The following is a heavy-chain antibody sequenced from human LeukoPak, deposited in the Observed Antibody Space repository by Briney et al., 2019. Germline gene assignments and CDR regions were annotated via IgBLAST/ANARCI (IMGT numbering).Heavy chain of an antibody. V-gene: IGHV3-23*01. D-gene: IGHD1-26*01. J-gene: IGHJ4*02. CDR2: LSGSGAAA. CDR1: GFTFSSYG. CDR3: AKYAVGETFFGDY. Sequence: GGSLRLSCAASGFTFSSYGMTWVRQAPGKGLEWVSGLSGSGAAAFYADSVKGRFTISRDNSKNTLFLQMNSLRAEDTAIYYCAKYAVGETFFGDYWGQGTLVTVSS.